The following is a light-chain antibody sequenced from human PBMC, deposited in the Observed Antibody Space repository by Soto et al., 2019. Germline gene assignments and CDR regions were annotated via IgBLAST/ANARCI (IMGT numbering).Light chain of an antibody. V-gene: IGLV1-44*01. CDR3: AAWDDSLNPSYV. J-gene: IGLJ1*01. Sequence: QSVLTQPPSASGTPGQRVTISCSGSSSNVGTNSVNWYQQVPGTTPRLLIYNNNQRPAGVPDRFSGSKSGTSASLAISGLQSEDEADYYCAAWDDSLNPSYVFGTGTKVTVL. CDR2: NNN. CDR1: SSNVGTNS.